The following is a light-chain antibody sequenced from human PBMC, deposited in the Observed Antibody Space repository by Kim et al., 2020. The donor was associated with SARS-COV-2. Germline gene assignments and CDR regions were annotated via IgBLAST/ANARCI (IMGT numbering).Light chain of an antibody. CDR1: QSISSG. J-gene: IGKJ1*01. CDR3: QQYSTYPWT. Sequence: DIQMTQSPSTLSASVGDRVTITCRASQSISSGLAWYQQKPGKAPELLIYDASTLERGVPSRFSGSGSGTEFTLTITSLQPDDIATYYCQQYSTYPWTFGQGTKVDIK. CDR2: DAS. V-gene: IGKV1-5*01.